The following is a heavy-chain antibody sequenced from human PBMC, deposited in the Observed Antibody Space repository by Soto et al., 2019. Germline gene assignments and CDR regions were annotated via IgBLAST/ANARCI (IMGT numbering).Heavy chain of an antibody. J-gene: IGHJ4*02. CDR2: IFSNDEK. Sequence: QVTLKESGPVLVKPTETLTLTCTVSGFSLSNARMGVSWIRQPPGKALEWLAHIFSNDEKSYSTSLKSRLTIPKDPSKSQVVLTMTNMDPVDTATYYCARQTDYDYIWGSYRYFDYWGQGTLVTVSS. CDR3: ARQTDYDYIWGSYRYFDY. V-gene: IGHV2-26*01. D-gene: IGHD3-16*02. CDR1: GFSLSNARMG.